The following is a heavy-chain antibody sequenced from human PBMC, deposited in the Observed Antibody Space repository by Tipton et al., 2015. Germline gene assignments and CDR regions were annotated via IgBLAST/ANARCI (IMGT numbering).Heavy chain of an antibody. D-gene: IGHD6-6*01. Sequence: RSLRLSCAASGFTFSNYGMHWVRQAPGRGLEWVAVVSSHGRTKFYADSVKGRFTISRDNANNSLYLQMNSLRAEDAAVYYCARVGRTGSSADSWFDPWGQGTLVTVSS. CDR1: GFTFSNYG. V-gene: IGHV3-30*03. CDR3: ARVGRTGSSADSWFDP. CDR2: VSSHGRTK. J-gene: IGHJ5*02.